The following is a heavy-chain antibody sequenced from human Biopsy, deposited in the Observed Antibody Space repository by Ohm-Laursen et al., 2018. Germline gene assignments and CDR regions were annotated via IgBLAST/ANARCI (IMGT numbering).Heavy chain of an antibody. D-gene: IGHD1-1*01. CDR1: GGTFTNYA. V-gene: IGHV1-18*01. CDR2: INTENGNT. Sequence: ASVKVSCKASGGTFTNYAISWVRQAPGQGLEWMGWINTENGNTIYAQNLQGRVTMTADTSTSTAYMEVTSLRSDDTAVYYCARAKLEPVYYYFGMDVWGQGTTVTVSS. J-gene: IGHJ6*02. CDR3: ARAKLEPVYYYFGMDV.